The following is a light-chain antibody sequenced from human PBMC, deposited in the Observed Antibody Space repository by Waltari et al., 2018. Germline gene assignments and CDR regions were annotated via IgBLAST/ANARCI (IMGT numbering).Light chain of an antibody. Sequence: QSVLTQPPSASGTPGQRVTISCSGSSSNIGRNPVNWYQQLTGTAPKLLIFSDDHRPSGVPARFSGSKSGTTASLAISGLQSEEEADYYCATWDVSLAAVFGGGTKLTVL. J-gene: IGLJ3*02. CDR1: SSNIGRNP. V-gene: IGLV1-44*01. CDR2: SDD. CDR3: ATWDVSLAAV.